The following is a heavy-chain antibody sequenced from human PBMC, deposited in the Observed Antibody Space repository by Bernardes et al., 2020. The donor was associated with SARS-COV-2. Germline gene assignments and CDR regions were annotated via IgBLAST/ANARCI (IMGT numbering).Heavy chain of an antibody. J-gene: IGHJ6*02. CDR1: GFTFDDYS. D-gene: IGHD3-10*02. V-gene: IGHV3-43*01. CDR3: TKDLATDYFHAMEV. Sequence: GGSLRLSCAASGFTFDDYSMHWVRQAPGKGLEWVALVSWDGSDTHYADSVKGRFTISRDNSKNSLYLQMNSLRTEDTALYYCTKDLATDYFHAMEVLGQGTTVTVSS. CDR2: VSWDGSDT.